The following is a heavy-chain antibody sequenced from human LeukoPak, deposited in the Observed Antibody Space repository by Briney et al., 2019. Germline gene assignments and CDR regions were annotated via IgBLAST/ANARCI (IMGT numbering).Heavy chain of an antibody. CDR1: GDSVSSNSVA. J-gene: IGHJ4*02. CDR3: VRDLVNTFDY. Sequence: SQTLSLTCAISGDSVSSNSVAWHWIRQSPSRGLEWLGRTYYKSKWYNDYAVSVKSRITINPDTSKNQFSLQLNSVTPEDTAVYYCVRDLVNTFDYWGQGTLVTVSS. V-gene: IGHV6-1*01. CDR2: TYYKSKWYN.